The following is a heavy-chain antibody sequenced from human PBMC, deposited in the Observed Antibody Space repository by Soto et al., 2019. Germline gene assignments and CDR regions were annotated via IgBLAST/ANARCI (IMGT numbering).Heavy chain of an antibody. V-gene: IGHV4-39*01. CDR1: GESISSSSYY. CDR2: IYYSGRT. D-gene: IGHD2-21*02. CDR3: ARQRTTVVTQAYFDH. Sequence: SETLSLTCIVSGESISSSSYYWGWIRQPPGKGLEWIGSIYYSGRTYYNPSFKSRVTISIDTSKNQFSLKLSSVTATDTAVYFCARQRTTVVTQAYFDHWGQGALVTVSS. J-gene: IGHJ4*02.